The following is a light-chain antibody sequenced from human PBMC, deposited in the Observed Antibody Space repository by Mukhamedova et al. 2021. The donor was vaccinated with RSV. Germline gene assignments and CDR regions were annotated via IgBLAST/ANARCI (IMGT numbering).Light chain of an antibody. J-gene: IGKJ1*01. CDR3: QYYGSSPRT. Sequence: LSCWASQTVGSAYIAWYQHKRGQAPRLLIYSASNRAAGIPDRISGSGSGTEFTLTISSLEPEDFAVYFCQYYGSSPRTFGQGTKV. V-gene: IGKV3-20*01. CDR1: QTVGSAY. CDR2: SAS.